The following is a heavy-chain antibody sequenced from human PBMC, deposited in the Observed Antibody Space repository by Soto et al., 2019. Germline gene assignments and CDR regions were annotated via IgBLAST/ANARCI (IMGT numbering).Heavy chain of an antibody. CDR3: AAXTIFGVVIIPYYYGMDV. J-gene: IGHJ6*02. Sequence: GASVKVSCKGPGFTFTSSAVQWVRQARGQRLEWIGWIVVGSGNTNYAQKFQERVTITRDMSTSTAYMELSSLRSEDTAVYYCAAXTIFGVVIIPYYYGMDVWGQGTTVTVSS. D-gene: IGHD3-3*01. CDR1: GFTFTSSA. V-gene: IGHV1-58*01. CDR2: IVVGSGNT.